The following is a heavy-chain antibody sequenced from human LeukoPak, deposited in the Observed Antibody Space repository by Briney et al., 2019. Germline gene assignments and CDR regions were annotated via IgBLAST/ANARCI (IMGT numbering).Heavy chain of an antibody. CDR2: IYYSGST. Sequence: SETLSLTCTVSGGSISSSSYYWGWIRQPPGKGLEWIGSIYYSGSTYYNPSLKSRVTISVDTSKNQFSLKLSSVTAADTAVYYCARAPTHDDAFDIWGQGTMVTVSS. J-gene: IGHJ3*02. CDR3: ARAPTHDDAFDI. V-gene: IGHV4-39*07. CDR1: GGSISSSSYY.